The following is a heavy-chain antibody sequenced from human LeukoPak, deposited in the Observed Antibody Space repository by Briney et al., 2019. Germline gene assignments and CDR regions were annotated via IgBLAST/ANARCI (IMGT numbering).Heavy chain of an antibody. J-gene: IGHJ4*02. Sequence: GGSLRLSCAASGFTFSDYYMSWIRRAPGKGLEWVSYISSSGSSIYYADSVKGRFTISRDNAKNSLYLQMNSLRAEDTAVYYCARGGPNYYDSSGYFDYWGQGTLVTVSS. CDR3: ARGGPNYYDSSGYFDY. CDR1: GFTFSDYY. CDR2: ISSSGSSI. V-gene: IGHV3-11*01. D-gene: IGHD3-22*01.